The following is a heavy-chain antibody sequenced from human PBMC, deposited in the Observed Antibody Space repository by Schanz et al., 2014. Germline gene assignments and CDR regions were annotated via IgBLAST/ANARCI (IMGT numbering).Heavy chain of an antibody. V-gene: IGHV1-18*04. D-gene: IGHD2-2*01. CDR1: GYTFVSYS. Sequence: QVQLVQSGAEVKKPGASVKVSCKASGYTFVSYSMHWVRQAPGQGLEWLGWISGSNGNTNYAQKVQGGVTMTTDTSTGTAYMELRSLRSDDTAVYYCARDRRRYCSTASCLHDNWFDPWGQGTLVIVSS. CDR2: ISGSNGNT. CDR3: ARDRRRYCSTASCLHDNWFDP. J-gene: IGHJ5*02.